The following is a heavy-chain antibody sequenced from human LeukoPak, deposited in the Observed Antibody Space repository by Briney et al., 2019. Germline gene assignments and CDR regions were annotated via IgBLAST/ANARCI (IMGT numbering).Heavy chain of an antibody. CDR3: ARVNYYDSSGYYPYYYYGMDV. J-gene: IGHJ6*02. V-gene: IGHV4-34*01. Sequence: SETLSLTCAVYGGSFSGYYWSWIRQPPGKGLEWIGEINHNGRTNYNPPLKSRVTISVDTSKNQFSLKLSSVTAADTAVYYCARVNYYDSSGYYPYYYYGMDVWGQGTTISVSS. CDR1: GGSFSGYY. CDR2: INHNGRT. D-gene: IGHD3-22*01.